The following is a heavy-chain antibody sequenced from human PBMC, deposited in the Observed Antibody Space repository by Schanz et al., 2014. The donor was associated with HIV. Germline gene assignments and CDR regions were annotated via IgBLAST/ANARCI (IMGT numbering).Heavy chain of an antibody. D-gene: IGHD5-12*01. J-gene: IGHJ6*02. Sequence: QVQLVQSGAEVKKPGSSVKVSCKASGGTFSSHAINWVRQAPGQGLEWMGGIIPMFGTANYAQKFQGRVTMTADESTSTAYMELSSLRSEDTAVYYCARTRGYSGYDPPYYYYYGMDVWGQGTTVTVSS. CDR2: IIPMFGTA. CDR1: GGTFSSHA. V-gene: IGHV1-69*01. CDR3: ARTRGYSGYDPPYYYYYGMDV.